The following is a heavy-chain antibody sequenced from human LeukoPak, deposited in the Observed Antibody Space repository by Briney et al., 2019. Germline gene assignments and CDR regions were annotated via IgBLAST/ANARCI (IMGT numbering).Heavy chain of an antibody. V-gene: IGHV1-8*01. CDR2: MNPNSGNT. J-gene: IGHJ5*02. Sequence: ASVKVSCKASGYTFTSYDINWVRQATGQGLEWMGWMNPNSGNTGYAQKFQGRVTMTRNTSIGTAYMELSSLRSEDTAVYYCARVVWDIVVVPAAWFDPWGQGTLVTVSS. CDR3: ARVVWDIVVVPAAWFDP. D-gene: IGHD2-2*01. CDR1: GYTFTSYD.